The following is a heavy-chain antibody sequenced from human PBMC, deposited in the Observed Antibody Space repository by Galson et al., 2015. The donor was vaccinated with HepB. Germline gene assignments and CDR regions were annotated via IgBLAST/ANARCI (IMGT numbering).Heavy chain of an antibody. D-gene: IGHD3-22*01. CDR3: ARDRMIDAFDI. CDR2: IFINGVT. J-gene: IGHJ3*02. Sequence: TLSLTCTVSGGSISSGNNYWNWIRQPAGKGLEWIGRIFINGVTTYNPSLESRVTMSVDPSKNQFSLKLTSVTAADTAVYYCARDRMIDAFDIWAKGQWSPSL. CDR1: GGSISSGNNY. V-gene: IGHV4-61*02.